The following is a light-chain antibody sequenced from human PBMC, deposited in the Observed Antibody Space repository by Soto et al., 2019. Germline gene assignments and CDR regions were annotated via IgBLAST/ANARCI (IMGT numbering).Light chain of an antibody. J-gene: IGKJ1*01. V-gene: IGKV3-15*01. Sequence: EIVMSQSPVTLSVSPGERATLSCSAGQSVSSNLAWYQQKPGQAPRLLIYGASTRATGIPARFTGSGSGTEFTLTISSLQFDDSAVYYCQQYNNWWTFGQGTKVDIK. CDR3: QQYNNWWT. CDR1: QSVSSN. CDR2: GAS.